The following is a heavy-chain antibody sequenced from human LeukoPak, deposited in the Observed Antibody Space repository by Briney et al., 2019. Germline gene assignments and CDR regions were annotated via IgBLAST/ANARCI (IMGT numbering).Heavy chain of an antibody. CDR2: IIPIFGTA. V-gene: IGHV1-69*06. Sequence: SVKVSCKASGGTFSSYAISWVRQAPGQGLEWMGGIIPIFGTANYAQKFQGRVTITADKSTSTAYMELSSLRSEDTAVYYCAKSNGYGLVDIWGQGTMVTVSS. D-gene: IGHD3-10*01. J-gene: IGHJ3*02. CDR1: GGTFSSYA. CDR3: AKSNGYGLVDI.